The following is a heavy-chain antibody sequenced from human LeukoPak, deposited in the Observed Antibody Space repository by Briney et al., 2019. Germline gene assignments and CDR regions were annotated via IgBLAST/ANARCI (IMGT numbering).Heavy chain of an antibody. Sequence: EXXKVSCKGSGYSFTSYWIGGVRQMPGKGLEWMGIIYPGDSDTRYSPSFQGQVTISAEKSISTAYLQWSSLMASDTAMYYCARRAVVVVAASDAFDIWGQGTMVTVSS. CDR3: ARRAVVVVAASDAFDI. CDR1: GYSFTSYW. J-gene: IGHJ3*02. V-gene: IGHV5-51*01. D-gene: IGHD2-15*01. CDR2: IYPGDSDT.